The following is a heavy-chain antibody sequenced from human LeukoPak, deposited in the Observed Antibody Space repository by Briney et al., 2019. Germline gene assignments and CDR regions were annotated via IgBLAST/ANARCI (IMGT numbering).Heavy chain of an antibody. J-gene: IGHJ4*02. CDR2: IYYSGST. CDR1: GGSFSGYY. CDR3: ARILYSSNIDY. V-gene: IGHV4-34*01. Sequence: PSETLSLTCAVYGGSFSGYYWSWIRQPPGKGLEWIGSIYYSGSTYYNPSLKSRVTISIDTSKNQFSLKLSSVTAADTAVYYCARILYSSNIDYWGQGTLVTVSS. D-gene: IGHD6-19*01.